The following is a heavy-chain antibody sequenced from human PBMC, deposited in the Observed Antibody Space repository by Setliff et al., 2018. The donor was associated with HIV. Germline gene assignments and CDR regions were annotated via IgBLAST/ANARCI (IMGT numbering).Heavy chain of an antibody. CDR3: ARGRRYFGDYYY. V-gene: IGHV3-53*01. CDR2: IYRDGAT. J-gene: IGHJ4*02. CDR1: GFPVSDNY. D-gene: IGHD4-17*01. Sequence: LRLSCAVSGFPVSDNYMSWVRQAPGKGLEWVSVIYRDGATYYAYFVKGRFTISRDIAKNTIYLQMNSLTSEDTAFYYCARGRRYFGDYYYWGQGTLVTVSS.